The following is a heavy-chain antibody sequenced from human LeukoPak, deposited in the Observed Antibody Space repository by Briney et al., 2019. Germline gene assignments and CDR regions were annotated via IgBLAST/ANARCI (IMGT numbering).Heavy chain of an antibody. J-gene: IGHJ4*02. V-gene: IGHV3-23*01. CDR3: AKPGGATDYFDY. CDR1: GFTFNSYA. CDR2: ISGSGGST. Sequence: GGSLRLSCAASGFTFNSYAMSWVRQAPGKGREWVSAISGSGGSTYYADSVKGRFTISRDNSKNTLYLQMNSLRAEDTAVYYCAKPGGATDYFDYWGQGTLVTVSS. D-gene: IGHD1-26*01.